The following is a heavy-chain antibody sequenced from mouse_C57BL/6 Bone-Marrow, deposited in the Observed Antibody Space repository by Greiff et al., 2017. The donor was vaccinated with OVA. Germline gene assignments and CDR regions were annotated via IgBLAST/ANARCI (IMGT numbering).Heavy chain of an antibody. Sequence: VQLQQPGAELVRPGSSVKLSCKASGYTFTSYWMHWVKQRPIQGLEWIGNIDPSDSETHYNQKFKDKATLTVDKSSSTAYLQLSSLTSEDSAVYCSARLNWAYAMDDWGQGTSVTVSS. V-gene: IGHV1-52*01. J-gene: IGHJ4*01. CDR1: GYTFTSYW. D-gene: IGHD4-1*01. CDR2: IDPSDSET. CDR3: ARLNWAYAMDD.